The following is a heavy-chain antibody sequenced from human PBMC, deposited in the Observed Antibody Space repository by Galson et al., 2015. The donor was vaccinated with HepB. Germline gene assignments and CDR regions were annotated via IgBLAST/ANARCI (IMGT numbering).Heavy chain of an antibody. CDR3: ARVRTRRPPHYYYGLDV. CDR2: TYYRAKWYQ. J-gene: IGHJ6*02. Sequence: CAISGDSVSSNTAAWNWIRQSPSRGLEWLGRTYYRAKWYQDYAVSVKSRMTINSDTSKNQFSLHLNSVTPEDTAVYYCARVRTRRPPHYYYGLDVWGQRTTVTVSS. CDR1: GDSVSSNTAA. V-gene: IGHV6-1*01.